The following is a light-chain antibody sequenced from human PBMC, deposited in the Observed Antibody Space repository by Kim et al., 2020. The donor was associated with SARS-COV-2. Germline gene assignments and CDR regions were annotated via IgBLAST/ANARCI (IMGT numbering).Light chain of an antibody. V-gene: IGLV4-69*01. CDR3: QTWGTGIWV. CDR2: LDSDGSH. J-gene: IGLJ3*02. Sequence: SVKLTCTLSSGHNSYAITWHQQQREKGPRYLIKLDSDGSHSKGDGIPDRFSGSSSGAERYLTISSLQSEDEADYYCQTWGTGIWVFGGGTKLTVL. CDR1: SGHNSYA.